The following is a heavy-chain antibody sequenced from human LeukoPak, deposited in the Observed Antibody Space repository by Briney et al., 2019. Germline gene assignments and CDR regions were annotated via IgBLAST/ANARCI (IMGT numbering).Heavy chain of an antibody. CDR2: ISSSSGYI. J-gene: IGHJ4*02. V-gene: IGHV3-21*04. CDR3: ARSAVGTSCCTAVDY. D-gene: IGHD1-26*01. Sequence: GGSLRLSCAASGFAFIRYSMNWVGQAPWNGLPRVSSISSSSGYIYYADSVKGRFTISRGNSKNTLYLQMNSLRAEDTAEYYCARSAVGTSCCTAVDYWGQGTLVTVSS. CDR1: GFAFIRYS.